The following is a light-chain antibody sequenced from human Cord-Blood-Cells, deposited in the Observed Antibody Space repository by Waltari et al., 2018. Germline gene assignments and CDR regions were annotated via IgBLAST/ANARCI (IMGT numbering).Light chain of an antibody. V-gene: IGKV1-5*01. CDR1: RSISSW. J-gene: IGKJ2*01. CDR3: QQYNSYL. CDR2: DAS. Sequence: VQMTQPTPTLSASVGDRVTITCRASRSISSWLAWYQQKPGKAPKLLIYDASSLESGVPSRFSGSGSGTEFTLTISSLQPDDFATYYCQQYNSYLFGQGTKLEIK.